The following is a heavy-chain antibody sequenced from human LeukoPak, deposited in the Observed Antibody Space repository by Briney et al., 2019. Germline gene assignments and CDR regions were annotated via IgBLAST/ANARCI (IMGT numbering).Heavy chain of an antibody. CDR1: GFTFSSYS. D-gene: IGHD3-10*02. V-gene: IGHV3-48*04. J-gene: IGHJ6*04. CDR3: AELGITMIGGV. Sequence: GGSLRLSCAASGFTFSSYSMNWVRQAPGKGLEWVSYISSSGSTIYYADSVKGRFTISRDNAKNPLYRQMNSLRAEDTAVYYCAELGITMIGGVWGKGTTVTISS. CDR2: ISSSGSTI.